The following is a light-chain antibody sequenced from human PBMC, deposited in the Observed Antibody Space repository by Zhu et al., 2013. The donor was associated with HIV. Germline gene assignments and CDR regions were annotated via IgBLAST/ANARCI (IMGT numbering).Light chain of an antibody. Sequence: EIVLTQSPGTLSLSPGERATLSCRASQSVSSSYLAWYQQKPGQAPRLLIYGASSRATGIPDRFSGSGSGTDFTLTISSLEPEDFAVYFCRQRSNWPPGIAFGQGTRLEI. CDR1: QSVSSSY. V-gene: IGKV3D-20*02. CDR3: RQRSNWPPGIA. J-gene: IGKJ5*01. CDR2: GAS.